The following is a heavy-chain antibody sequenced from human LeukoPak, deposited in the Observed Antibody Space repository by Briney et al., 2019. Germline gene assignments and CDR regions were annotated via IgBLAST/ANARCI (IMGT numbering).Heavy chain of an antibody. Sequence: GGSLRLSRAASGFTFSSYGMHWVRQAPGKGLEWVAVISYDGSNKYYADSVKGRLTISRDNSKNTLYLQMNSLRGEDTAVYYCAKEVTGIVTYDYWGQGTLVTVSS. CDR2: ISYDGSNK. CDR3: AKEVTGIVTYDY. CDR1: GFTFSSYG. V-gene: IGHV3-30*18. J-gene: IGHJ4*02. D-gene: IGHD1-26*01.